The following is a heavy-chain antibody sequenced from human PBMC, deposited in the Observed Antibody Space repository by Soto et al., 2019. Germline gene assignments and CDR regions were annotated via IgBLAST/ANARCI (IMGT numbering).Heavy chain of an antibody. CDR3: ARLVYDTRLNYMYFDF. CDR2: IFSSGST. J-gene: IGHJ4*02. Sequence: PSETLSLTCTVSGGSINTFYWSWVRQPAGKGLEWIGRIFSSGSTSFNPSLESRVAMSVDTSKNHFSLNLSSVTAADMAVYFCARLVYDTRLNYMYFDFWGQGALVTVS. CDR1: GGSINTFY. V-gene: IGHV4-4*07. D-gene: IGHD3-10*01.